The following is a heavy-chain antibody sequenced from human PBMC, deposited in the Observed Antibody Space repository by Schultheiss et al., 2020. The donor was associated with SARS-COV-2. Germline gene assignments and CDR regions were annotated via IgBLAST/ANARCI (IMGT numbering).Heavy chain of an antibody. V-gene: IGHV4-31*03. CDR2: IYYSGST. Sequence: SETLSLTCTVSGGSISSGGYYWSWIRQHPGKGLEWIGYIYYSGSTYYNPSLKSRVTISVDTSKNQFSLRLSSVTAADTAVYYCARVDCAGDCAPYYFYPMDVWGQGTTVTVSS. D-gene: IGHD2-21*02. CDR3: ARVDCAGDCAPYYFYPMDV. J-gene: IGHJ6*02. CDR1: GGSISSGGYY.